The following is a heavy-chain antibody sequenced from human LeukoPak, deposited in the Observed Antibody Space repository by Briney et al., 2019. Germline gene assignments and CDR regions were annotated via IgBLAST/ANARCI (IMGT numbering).Heavy chain of an antibody. CDR2: ISSSSSYI. CDR3: ARVDSSGWYEVGY. D-gene: IGHD6-19*01. Sequence: PGGSLRLSCAASGFTFSSYSMNWVRQAPGKGLEWVSSISSSSSYIYYADSVKGRFTISRDNAKNSLYLQVNSLRAEDTAVYYCARVDSSGWYEVGYWGQGTLVTVSS. J-gene: IGHJ4*02. CDR1: GFTFSSYS. V-gene: IGHV3-21*01.